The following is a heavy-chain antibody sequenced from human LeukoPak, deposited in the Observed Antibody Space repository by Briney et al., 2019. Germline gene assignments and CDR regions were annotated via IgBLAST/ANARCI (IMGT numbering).Heavy chain of an antibody. D-gene: IGHD6-19*01. CDR2: ISGSGDST. Sequence: TGGSLRLSCAASGFTFSSYAMSWVRQAPGKGLEWVSAISGSGDSTYYADSVKGRFTISRDNAKNSLYLQMNSLRAEDTAVYYCARSRWLARDVFDIWGQGTMVTAFS. CDR1: GFTFSSYA. J-gene: IGHJ3*02. CDR3: ARSRWLARDVFDI. V-gene: IGHV3-23*01.